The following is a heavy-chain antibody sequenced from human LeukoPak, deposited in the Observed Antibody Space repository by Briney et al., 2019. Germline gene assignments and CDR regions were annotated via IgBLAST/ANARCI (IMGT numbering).Heavy chain of an antibody. CDR2: ITHDGSNK. CDR1: GSTFSTYA. D-gene: IGHD2-2*01. CDR3: GRAYCSITTCYDNFFVD. V-gene: IGHV3-30*04. J-gene: IGHJ4*02. Sequence: GGSLRLSCAASGSTFSTYAIHWVRQAPGKGLEWVAGITHDGSNKDYAESVKGRFTISRDNSKNTLSLQMYSLRAEDTAVYYCGRAYCSITTCYDNFFVDWGQGGLVTVAS.